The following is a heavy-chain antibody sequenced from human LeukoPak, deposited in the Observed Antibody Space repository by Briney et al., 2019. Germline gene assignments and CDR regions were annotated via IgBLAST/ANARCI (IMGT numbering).Heavy chain of an antibody. CDR1: GGSISSYY. Sequence: SETLFLTCTVSGGSISSYYWSWIRQPPGKGLEWIGYIYYSGSTNYNPSLKSRVTISVDTSKNQFSLKLSSVTAADTAVYYCARDLNSYGSAAFDIWGQGTMVTVSS. J-gene: IGHJ3*02. D-gene: IGHD5-18*01. V-gene: IGHV4-59*01. CDR3: ARDLNSYGSAAFDI. CDR2: IYYSGST.